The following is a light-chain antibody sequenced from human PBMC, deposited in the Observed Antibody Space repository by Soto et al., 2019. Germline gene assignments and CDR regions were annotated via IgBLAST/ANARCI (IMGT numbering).Light chain of an antibody. V-gene: IGKV3-20*01. CDR3: QQYATSPPT. Sequence: EIVLTQSPGTLSLSPGERATLSCRASQSVSRSYLAWYQQKLGQPPRLLIYGASNRATGIPDRFSGSGSGTDFTLTIGRLEPEDFAVYYCQQYATSPPTFGGGTHVEIK. J-gene: IGKJ4*01. CDR2: GAS. CDR1: QSVSRSY.